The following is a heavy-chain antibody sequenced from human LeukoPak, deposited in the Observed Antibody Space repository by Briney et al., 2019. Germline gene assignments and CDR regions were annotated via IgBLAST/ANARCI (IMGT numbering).Heavy chain of an antibody. V-gene: IGHV1-69*13. D-gene: IGHD2-2*01. J-gene: IGHJ4*02. CDR1: GGTFSSYA. CDR2: IIPIFGTA. Sequence: SVKVSCKASGGTFSSYAISWVRQAPGQGLEWMGGIIPIFGTANYAQKFQGGVTITADESTSTAYMELSSLRSEDTAVYYCARDQIVVPAAMQDWGQGTLVTVSS. CDR3: ARDQIVVPAAMQD.